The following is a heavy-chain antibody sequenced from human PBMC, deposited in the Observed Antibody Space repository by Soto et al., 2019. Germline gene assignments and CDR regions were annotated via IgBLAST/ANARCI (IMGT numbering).Heavy chain of an antibody. CDR3: ASGAAFYYDTSRY. V-gene: IGHV3-30-3*01. CDR1: GINFNIHS. Sequence: PGGSLRLSCAAPGINFNIHSLHWIPQAPGEGLEWVAVMSPGGNSQYYADSVKGRFTISRDTSKSTLYLQMTSLRPEDTAVYYCASGAAFYYDTSRYWGKGTLVTVSS. J-gene: IGHJ4*02. CDR2: MSPGGNSQ. D-gene: IGHD3-22*01.